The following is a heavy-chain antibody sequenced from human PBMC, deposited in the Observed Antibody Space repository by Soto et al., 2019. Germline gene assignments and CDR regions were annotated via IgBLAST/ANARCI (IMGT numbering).Heavy chain of an antibody. CDR3: ASCNYYDSIGYYYY. J-gene: IGHJ4*02. CDR2: ISAYNGNT. Sequence: ASVKVSCKASGYTFTSYGISWVRQAPGQGLEWMGWISAYNGNTNYAQKLQGRVTMTTDTSTSTAYMELRSLRSDDTAVYYCASCNYYDSIGYYYYWGQGTLVTVSS. CDR1: GYTFTSYG. V-gene: IGHV1-18*04. D-gene: IGHD3-22*01.